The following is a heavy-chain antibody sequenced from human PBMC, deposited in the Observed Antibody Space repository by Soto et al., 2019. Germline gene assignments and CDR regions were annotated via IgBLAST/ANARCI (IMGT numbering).Heavy chain of an antibody. V-gene: IGHV5-10-1*01. J-gene: IGHJ6*02. CDR3: ARLRGIRVTTSDYYYYGMDV. D-gene: IGHD4-17*01. CDR1: GYSFTSYW. CDR2: IDPSDSYT. Sequence: SLKISCKGSGYSFTSYWISWVRQMPGKGLEWMGRIDPSDSYTNYSPSFQGHVTISADKSISTAYLQWSSLKASDTAMYYCARLRGIRVTTSDYYYYGMDVWGQGTTVTVSS.